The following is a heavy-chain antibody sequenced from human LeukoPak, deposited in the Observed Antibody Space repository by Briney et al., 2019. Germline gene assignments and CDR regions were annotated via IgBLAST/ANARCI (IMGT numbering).Heavy chain of an antibody. Sequence: GGSLRLSCAASGFTFTDYYMSWIRQAPGKGLEWLSSISSSGSTIYYAGSVKGRFTISRDNAKNSLYLQVNSLRAEDTAVFYCARGGLDYYDSSGYYGYWGQGTLVTVSS. CDR2: ISSSGSTI. D-gene: IGHD3-22*01. J-gene: IGHJ4*02. V-gene: IGHV3-11*04. CDR1: GFTFTDYY. CDR3: ARGGLDYYDSSGYYGY.